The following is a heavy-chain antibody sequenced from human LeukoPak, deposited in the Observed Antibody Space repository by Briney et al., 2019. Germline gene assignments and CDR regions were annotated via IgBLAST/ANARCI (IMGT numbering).Heavy chain of an antibody. Sequence: SETLSLTCSFSIVSIKNYYWNWIRQSTGKGLQWIGYIYYTGSTDYNFSLKSRVTISLDTSENQFSLRLNSVTAADSAVYFCASSRGPSSSWSFDSWGQGILVTVSS. J-gene: IGHJ4*02. CDR3: ASSRGPSSSWSFDS. V-gene: IGHV4-59*01. CDR2: IYYTGST. D-gene: IGHD6-13*01. CDR1: IVSIKNYY.